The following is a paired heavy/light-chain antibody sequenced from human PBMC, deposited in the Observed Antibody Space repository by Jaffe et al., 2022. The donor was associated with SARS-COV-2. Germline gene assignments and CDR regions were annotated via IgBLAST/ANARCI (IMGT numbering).Light chain of an antibody. V-gene: IGKV3-11*01. Sequence: EIVLTQSPATLSLSPGERATLSCRASQSVGSYLAWYQQKPGQAPRLLIYDASNRATGIPARFSGSGSGTDFTLTISSLEPEDFAVYYCQQRGNWPPLTFGGGTKVEIK. CDR1: QSVGSY. CDR3: QQRGNWPPLT. CDR2: DAS. J-gene: IGKJ4*01.
Heavy chain of an antibody. Sequence: EEQLVESGGGLVQPGRSLRLSCAASGFTFDDYAMNWVRQAPGKGLEWVSGISWNSGSRDYVDSVKGRFTISRDNAKNSLYLQMNSLRPEDTAVYYCARDTGRWGIRGTHYYYMDVWGKGTTVTVSS. J-gene: IGHJ6*03. CDR3: ARDTGRWGIRGTHYYYMDV. CDR2: ISWNSGSR. D-gene: IGHD7-27*01. CDR1: GFTFDDYA. V-gene: IGHV3-9*01.